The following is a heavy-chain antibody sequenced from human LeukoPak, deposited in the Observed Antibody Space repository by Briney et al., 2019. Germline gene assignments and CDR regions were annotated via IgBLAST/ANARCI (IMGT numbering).Heavy chain of an antibody. CDR1: GGSISSSSYY. J-gene: IGHJ4*02. CDR2: IYYSGST. Sequence: SETLSLTCTVSGGSISSSSYYWGWIRQPPGKGLEWIGSIYYSGSTYYNPSLKSRVTISVDTSKNQFSLKLSSVTAADTAVYYCARGMDYDDYWGQGTLVTVSS. D-gene: IGHD3-22*01. CDR3: ARGMDYDDY. V-gene: IGHV4-39*07.